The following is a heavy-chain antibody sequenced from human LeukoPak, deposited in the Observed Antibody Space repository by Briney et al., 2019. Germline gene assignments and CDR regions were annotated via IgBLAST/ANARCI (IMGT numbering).Heavy chain of an antibody. J-gene: IGHJ4*02. CDR2: VIPILGIA. D-gene: IGHD6-19*01. Sequence: SVKVSCKASGGTLSGYAFSWVRQAPGQGLEWMGRVIPILGIANYAQKFQGRVTITADKSTSTVYMELSSLRSDDTAVYYCATPAGYSSGWYPHWGQGTLVTVSS. CDR3: ATPAGYSSGWYPH. CDR1: GGTLSGYA. V-gene: IGHV1-69*04.